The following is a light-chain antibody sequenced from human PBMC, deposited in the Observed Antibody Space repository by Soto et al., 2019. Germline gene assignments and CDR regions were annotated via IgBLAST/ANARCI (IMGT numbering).Light chain of an antibody. CDR2: DAS. Sequence: ETVMTQSAAALSVSVGERVTLYCRASQSVSTNLAWYQQRPGQAPRLLIHDASTRATGVPDRISGSGSGTHFTLTISSLQSEDFAVYVCQQYNNWPRTFGQGTKLEIK. V-gene: IGKV3-15*01. J-gene: IGKJ2*01. CDR3: QQYNNWPRT. CDR1: QSVSTN.